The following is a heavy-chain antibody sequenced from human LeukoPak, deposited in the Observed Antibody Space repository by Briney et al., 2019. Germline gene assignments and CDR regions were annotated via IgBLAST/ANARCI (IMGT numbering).Heavy chain of an antibody. J-gene: IGHJ4*02. V-gene: IGHV4-31*03. Sequence: SETLSLTCTVSGGSISSGGYYWSWVRQHPGKGLEWIGYIYYSGSTFYNPSLKSRLVISLDTSKNQFSLKLSSVTAADTAVYYCASIARYTYSYGLVYWGQGTLVTVSS. D-gene: IGHD5-18*01. CDR3: ASIARYTYSYGLVY. CDR1: GGSISSGGYY. CDR2: IYYSGST.